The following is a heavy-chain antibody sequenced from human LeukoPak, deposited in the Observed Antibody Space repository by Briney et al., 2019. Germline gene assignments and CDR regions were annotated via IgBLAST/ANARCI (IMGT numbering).Heavy chain of an antibody. V-gene: IGHV4-34*01. CDR3: ASGTWGFYDTTVGVY. CDR1: EGSLSGDF. CDR2: IYYSGST. J-gene: IGHJ4*02. Sequence: SETLSLTCAVYEGSLSGDFWSWIRQPPGKGLEWIGSIYYSGSTYYNPSLKSRVTISVDTSKNQFSLKLSSVTAADTAVFYCASGTWGFYDTTVGVYWGQGTLVTVSS. D-gene: IGHD3-22*01.